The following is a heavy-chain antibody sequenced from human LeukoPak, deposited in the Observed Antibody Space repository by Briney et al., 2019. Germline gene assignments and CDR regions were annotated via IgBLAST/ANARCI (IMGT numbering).Heavy chain of an antibody. D-gene: IGHD2-2*02. CDR2: ISAYNGNT. V-gene: IGHV1-18*01. CDR1: GYTFTSYG. CDR3: ARDRRYCSSTSCYNDYYYYGMDV. Sequence: ASVKVSCKASGYTFTSYGISWVRQAPGQGLEWMGWISAYNGNTNYAQKLQGRVTMTTDTSTSTAYMELRSLRSDDTAVYYCARDRRYCSSTSCYNDYYYYGMDVWGQGTTATVSS. J-gene: IGHJ6*02.